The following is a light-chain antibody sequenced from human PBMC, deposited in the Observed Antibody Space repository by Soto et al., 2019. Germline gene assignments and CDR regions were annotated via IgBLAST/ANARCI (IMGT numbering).Light chain of an antibody. CDR2: GDN. CDR3: KSYAGSNTYV. J-gene: IGLJ1*01. CDR1: NSNIGAGYD. V-gene: IGLV1-40*01. Sequence: QSVLTQSPSVSGAPGQRVTISCTGGNSNIGAGYDVHWYQQLPGTAPKLLIYGDNNRPSGVPDRFSVSKSGSSASLAITGLQAEDEADYFCKSYAGSNTYVFGSGTKLTVL.